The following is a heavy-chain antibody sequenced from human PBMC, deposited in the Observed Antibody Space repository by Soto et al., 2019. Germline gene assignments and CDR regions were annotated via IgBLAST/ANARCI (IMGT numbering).Heavy chain of an antibody. Sequence: QVQLVESGGGVVQPGRSLRLSCAASGFTFRGYAMHWVRQAPGKGLEWVAVISYDGSNKYYADSVKGRITISRDNSKNTVYLQMNRLRTEDTAVYYCARDLYYHDSSGYYQIDIWGQGTMVTVSS. J-gene: IGHJ3*02. D-gene: IGHD3-22*01. V-gene: IGHV3-30-3*01. CDR3: ARDLYYHDSSGYYQIDI. CDR1: GFTFRGYA. CDR2: ISYDGSNK.